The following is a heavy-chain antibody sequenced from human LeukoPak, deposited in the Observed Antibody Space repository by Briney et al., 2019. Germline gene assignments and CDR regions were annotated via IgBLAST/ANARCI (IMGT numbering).Heavy chain of an antibody. V-gene: IGHV3-21*01. CDR2: IGSRSAYT. D-gene: IGHD1-7*01. CDR3: ARGGLNFDAFDI. CDR1: GFTFSSYS. J-gene: IGHJ3*02. Sequence: GGSLRLSCAASGFTFSSYSMNWVRQAPGKGLEWVSSIGSRSAYTYYADSVKGRFTISRDNTKNSLYLQMNSLRAGDTAVYYCARGGLNFDAFDIWGRGTMVTVSS.